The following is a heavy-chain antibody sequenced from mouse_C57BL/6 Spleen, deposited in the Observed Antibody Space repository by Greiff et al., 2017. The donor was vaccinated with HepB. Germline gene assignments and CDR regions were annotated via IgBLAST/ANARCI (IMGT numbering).Heavy chain of an antibody. CDR1: GYAFSSSW. V-gene: IGHV1-82*01. J-gene: IGHJ4*01. CDR2: IYPGDGDT. CDR3: SRSVTTVVDFYMDY. D-gene: IGHD1-1*01. Sequence: QVQLQQSGPELVKPGASVKISCKASGYAFSSSWMNWVKQRPGKGLEWIGRIYPGDGDTNYNGKLKGKATLTADKSSSTAYMQLSSLTSEDSAVYFCSRSVTTVVDFYMDYWGQGTSVTVSS.